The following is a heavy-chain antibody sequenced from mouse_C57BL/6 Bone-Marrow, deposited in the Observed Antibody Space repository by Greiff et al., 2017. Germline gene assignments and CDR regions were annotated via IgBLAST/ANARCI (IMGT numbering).Heavy chain of an antibody. V-gene: IGHV14-4*01. CDR2: IDPEIGDT. CDR3: SSFEGNYFDF. CDR1: GFNIKDDY. Sequence: EVKLMESGAELVRPGASVKLSCTASGFNIKDDYIHWVKQRPEQGLEWIGWIDPEIGDTEYASKFQGKATITSDTSSNTAYLQLSSLTSEDTAVYYCSSFEGNYFDFWGQGTPLTGAS. J-gene: IGHJ2*01.